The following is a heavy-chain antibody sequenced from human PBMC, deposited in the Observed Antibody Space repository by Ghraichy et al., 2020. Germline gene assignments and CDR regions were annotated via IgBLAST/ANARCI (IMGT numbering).Heavy chain of an antibody. D-gene: IGHD3-10*01. CDR2: IYYSGST. Sequence: SETLSLTCTVSGGSISSSSYYWGWIRQPPGKGLEWIGSIYYSGSTYYNPSLKSRVTISVDTSKNQFSLKLSSVTAADTAVYYCARLWFGELHYYYYGMDVWGQGTTVTVSS. V-gene: IGHV4-39*01. CDR3: ARLWFGELHYYYYGMDV. CDR1: GGSISSSSYY. J-gene: IGHJ6*02.